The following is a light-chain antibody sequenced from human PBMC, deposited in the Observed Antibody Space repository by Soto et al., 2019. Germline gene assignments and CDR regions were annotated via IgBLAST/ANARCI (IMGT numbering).Light chain of an antibody. CDR1: NTDVGGYNY. Sequence: QSALTQPASVSGSPGQSTTISCTGTNTDVGGYNYVSWYQQHPGKAPKLMIYEVSNRPSGVSNRFSGSKSGNTASLTISGLQAEDEADYYCFSFTSSSTRVFGTGTKVTVL. CDR2: EVS. J-gene: IGLJ1*01. V-gene: IGLV2-14*01. CDR3: FSFTSSSTRV.